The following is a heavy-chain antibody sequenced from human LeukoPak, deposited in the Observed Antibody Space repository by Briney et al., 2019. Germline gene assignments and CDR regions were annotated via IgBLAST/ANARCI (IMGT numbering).Heavy chain of an antibody. CDR2: IIPIFGTA. Sequence: GASVKVSCKASGGTFSSYAISWVRQAPGQGLELMGGIIPIFGTANYAQKFQGRVTITTDESTSTAYMELSSLRSEDTAVYYCARHHYYGSDNWFDPWGQGTLVTVSS. J-gene: IGHJ5*02. V-gene: IGHV1-69*05. CDR1: GGTFSSYA. CDR3: ARHHYYGSDNWFDP. D-gene: IGHD3-10*01.